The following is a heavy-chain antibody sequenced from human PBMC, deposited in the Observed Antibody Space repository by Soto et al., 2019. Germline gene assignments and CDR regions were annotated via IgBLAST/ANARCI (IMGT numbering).Heavy chain of an antibody. CDR2: IYYSGST. J-gene: IGHJ5*02. V-gene: IGHV4-39*01. CDR3: ARLGVAVAGTWWSDP. CDR1: GGSISSSSYY. Sequence: SETLSLTCTVSGGSISSSSYYWGWIRQPPGKGLEWIGSIYYSGSTYYNPSLKSRVTISVDTSKNQFSLKLSSVTAADTAVYYCARLGVAVAGTWWSDPWGQGTLVTVSS. D-gene: IGHD6-19*01.